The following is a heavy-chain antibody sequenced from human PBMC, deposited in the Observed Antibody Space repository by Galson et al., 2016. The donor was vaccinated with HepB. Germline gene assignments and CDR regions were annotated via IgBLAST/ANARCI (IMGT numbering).Heavy chain of an antibody. CDR2: ISGSGGST. V-gene: IGHV3-23*01. J-gene: IGHJ4*02. CDR1: GFTFSSYA. Sequence: SLRLSCAASGFTFSSYAMSWVRQAPGKGLEWVSTISGSGGSTYYADSVKGRFTISRDNSKNTLYLQMNSLRAEDTAVYYCAKMREVYYYDSSGSFDYWGQGTLVTVSS. D-gene: IGHD3-22*01. CDR3: AKMREVYYYDSSGSFDY.